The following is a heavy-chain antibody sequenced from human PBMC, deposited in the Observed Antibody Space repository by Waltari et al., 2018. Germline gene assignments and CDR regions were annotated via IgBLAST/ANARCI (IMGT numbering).Heavy chain of an antibody. J-gene: IGHJ6*02. CDR2: SSYNARNI. CDR1: EFTFSSYA. CDR3: ARDYCDRTNCHGMDV. V-gene: IGHV3-30*04. D-gene: IGHD2-2*01. Sequence: QVQLVESGGGVVQPGRSLRLSCAASEFTFSSYAMHWVRQAPGKGLEWVAVSSYNARNIYYVDSVKGGFTISRDNSKKTLFLQMNSLRDEDTAIYYCARDYCDRTNCHGMDVWGQGTAVTVS.